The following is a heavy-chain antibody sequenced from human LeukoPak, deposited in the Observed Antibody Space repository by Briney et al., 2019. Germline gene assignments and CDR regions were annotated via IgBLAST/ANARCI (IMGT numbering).Heavy chain of an antibody. Sequence: GASVKVSCKASGYIFTDFGISWVRQARGQGLEWMGWISGYNGNTNYAQKLQGRVTMTTDTSTSTAYMDLRSLRSDDTAVYYCARVRSGSVGTDDYWGQGTLVTVSS. CDR2: ISGYNGNT. D-gene: IGHD1-26*01. CDR3: ARVRSGSVGTDDY. V-gene: IGHV1-18*01. J-gene: IGHJ4*02. CDR1: GYIFTDFG.